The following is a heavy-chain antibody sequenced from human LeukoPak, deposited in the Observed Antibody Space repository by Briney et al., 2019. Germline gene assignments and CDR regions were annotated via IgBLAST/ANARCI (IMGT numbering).Heavy chain of an antibody. V-gene: IGHV3-53*01. CDR3: ARDSPARGNDY. CDR2: ICSGGST. D-gene: IGHD3-10*01. Sequence: GGSLRLSCAASGFTVSSNYMSWVRQAPGKGLEWVSVICSGGSTYYADSVKGRFTISRDNSKNTLYLQMNSLRAEDTAVYYCARDSPARGNDYWGQGTLVTVSS. J-gene: IGHJ4*02. CDR1: GFTVSSNY.